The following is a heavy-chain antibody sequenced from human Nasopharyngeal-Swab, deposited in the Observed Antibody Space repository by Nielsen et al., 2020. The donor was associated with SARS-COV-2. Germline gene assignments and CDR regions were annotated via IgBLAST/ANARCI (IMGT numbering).Heavy chain of an antibody. D-gene: IGHD3-10*01. CDR1: GFTFSSYG. Sequence: GESLKISCAASGFTFSSYGMHWVRQAPGKGLEWVAVISYDGSNKYYADSVKGRFTISRDNSKNTLYLQMNSLRAEDTAVYYCAKGLWFGELLSGLNYWGQGTLVTVSS. CDR2: ISYDGSNK. CDR3: AKGLWFGELLSGLNY. V-gene: IGHV3-30*18. J-gene: IGHJ4*02.